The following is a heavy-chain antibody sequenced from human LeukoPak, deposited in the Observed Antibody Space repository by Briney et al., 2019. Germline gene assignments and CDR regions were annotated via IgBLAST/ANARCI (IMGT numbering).Heavy chain of an antibody. Sequence: GGSLRLSCAASGFTFSSYAMSWVRQAPGKGLEWVSGISNSGSSTYYADSVKGRFTISRDNSKNTLYLQMNSLRAEDTAVYHCAKAGLGYGDYTPRDYWGQGTLVTVSS. CDR3: AKAGLGYGDYTPRDY. CDR2: ISNSGSST. J-gene: IGHJ4*02. CDR1: GFTFSSYA. V-gene: IGHV3-23*01. D-gene: IGHD4-17*01.